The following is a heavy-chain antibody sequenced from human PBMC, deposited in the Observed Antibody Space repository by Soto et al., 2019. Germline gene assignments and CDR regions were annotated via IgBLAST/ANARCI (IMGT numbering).Heavy chain of an antibody. Sequence: VGSLRLSCSASGFPFSEYSMHWVRQDPWKGLHYVAIITYDGSNKYYADSVKGRFTISRDNSKNTLYLQMNSLRAEDTAVYYCAKATYYYDSSGYWQDGMDVWGQGTTVTVSS. V-gene: IGHV3-30*01. CDR1: GFPFSEYS. CDR2: ITYDGSNK. D-gene: IGHD3-22*01. J-gene: IGHJ6*02. CDR3: AKATYYYDSSGYWQDGMDV.